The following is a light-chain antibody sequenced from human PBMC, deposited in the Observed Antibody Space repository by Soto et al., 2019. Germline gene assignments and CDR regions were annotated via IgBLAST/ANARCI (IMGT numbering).Light chain of an antibody. CDR1: SSDIGASNY. Sequence: QSVLTQPASVSGSPGQSITISCTGTSSDIGASNYVSWYQQHPGQAPKLMISDVNNRPSGISDRFSGSKSGNTASLTISGLQAEDEADDYCYLWNSNSDTHYVFGTGTKLTVL. CDR2: DVN. V-gene: IGLV2-14*01. CDR3: YLWNSNSDTHYV. J-gene: IGLJ1*01.